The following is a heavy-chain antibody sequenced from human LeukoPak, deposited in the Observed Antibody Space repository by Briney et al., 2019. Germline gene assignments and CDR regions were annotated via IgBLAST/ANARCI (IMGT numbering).Heavy chain of an antibody. V-gene: IGHV4-38-2*01. J-gene: IGHJ4*02. Sequence: PSETLSLTCAVSGYSISSGYYWGWIRRPPGKGLEWIGSIYHSGSTYYNPSLKSRGTISVDTSKNQFSLKLSSVTAADTAVYYCAGVIITYYFDYWGQGTLVTVSS. CDR1: GYSISSGYY. CDR2: IYHSGST. CDR3: AGVIITYYFDY. D-gene: IGHD3-10*01.